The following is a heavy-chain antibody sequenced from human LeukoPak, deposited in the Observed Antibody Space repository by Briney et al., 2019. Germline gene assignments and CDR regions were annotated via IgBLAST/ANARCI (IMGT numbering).Heavy chain of an antibody. CDR1: GVTLRSYA. J-gene: IGHJ4*02. V-gene: IGHV3-23*01. Sequence: PGGFLRLSCTASGVTLRSYAMSWVRQAPGEGLEWVSTISGSADNTNYAEAVKGRFTISRDNSKNTMYLQMNSLRAEDTAVYYCAKQGSGCWGQGTLVTVSS. CDR2: ISGSADNT. D-gene: IGHD3-10*01. CDR3: AKQGSGC.